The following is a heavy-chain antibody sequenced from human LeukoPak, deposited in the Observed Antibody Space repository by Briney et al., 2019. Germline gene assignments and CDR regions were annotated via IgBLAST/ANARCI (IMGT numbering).Heavy chain of an antibody. CDR3: ARVPILGYCSSTSCRPKYFDY. CDR1: GGSFSGYY. Sequence: SETLSLTCAVYGGSFSGYYWSWIRQPPGKGLEWIGEINHSGSTNYNPSLKSRVTISVDTSKNQFSLKLSSVTAADMAVYYCARVPILGYCSSTSCRPKYFDYWGQGTLVTVSS. V-gene: IGHV4-34*01. D-gene: IGHD2-2*01. CDR2: INHSGST. J-gene: IGHJ4*02.